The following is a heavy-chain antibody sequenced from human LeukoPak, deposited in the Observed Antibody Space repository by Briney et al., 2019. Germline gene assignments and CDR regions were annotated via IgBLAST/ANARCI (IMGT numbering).Heavy chain of an antibody. CDR3: ARDRACSGGSCKRFGTLDY. V-gene: IGHV1-18*01. J-gene: IGHJ4*02. CDR2: ISAYNGNT. Sequence: ASVTVSCKASGYTFTSYGISWVRQAPGQGLEWMGWISAYNGNTNYAQKLQGRVTMTTDTSTSTAYMELRSLRSDDTAVYYCARDRACSGGSCKRFGTLDYWGQGTLVTVSS. D-gene: IGHD2-15*01. CDR1: GYTFTSYG.